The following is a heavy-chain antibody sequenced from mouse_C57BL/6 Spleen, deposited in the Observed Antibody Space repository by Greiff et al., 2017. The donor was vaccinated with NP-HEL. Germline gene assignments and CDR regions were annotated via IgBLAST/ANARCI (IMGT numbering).Heavy chain of an antibody. CDR1: GYAFTNYL. Sequence: VQLQQSGAELVRPGTSVKVSCKASGYAFTNYLIEWVKQRPGQGLEWIGVINPGCGGTNYNEKFKGKATLTVDKSSSTAYMQLSSLTSEASAVYFCAIGGDYDEYYYAMDYWGQGTSVTVSS. D-gene: IGHD2-4*01. V-gene: IGHV1-54*01. CDR2: INPGCGGT. J-gene: IGHJ4*01. CDR3: AIGGDYDEYYYAMDY.